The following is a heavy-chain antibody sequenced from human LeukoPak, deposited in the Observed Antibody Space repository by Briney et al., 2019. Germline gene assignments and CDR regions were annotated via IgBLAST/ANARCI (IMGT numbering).Heavy chain of an antibody. CDR2: ISASGGSI. J-gene: IGHJ4*02. CDR3: AAHYGDYAAFDY. CDR1: GFTFSSYA. Sequence: GGSLRLSCAASGFTFSSYAMSWVRQSPGEGLQWVSTISASGGSIYYTDSVEGRFTISRDNSKNTLYMQMYGLGAEDTAVYYCAAHYGDYAAFDYWGQGTQVTASS. D-gene: IGHD4-17*01. V-gene: IGHV3-23*01.